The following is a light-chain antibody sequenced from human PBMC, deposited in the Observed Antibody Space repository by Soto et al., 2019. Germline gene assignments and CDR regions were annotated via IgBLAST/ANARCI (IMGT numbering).Light chain of an antibody. CDR2: EAS. CDR1: STDLVSYNR. V-gene: IGLV2-18*01. J-gene: IGLJ1*01. Sequence: QSALTQPPSVSGSPGQSVTISCTGTSTDLVSYNRVSWYQQPPGTAPKLIIYEASNRPSGVPDRFSGSKSGNTASLTISGLQAADEADYYCSLYTSENTYVFGTGPKV. CDR3: SLYTSENTYV.